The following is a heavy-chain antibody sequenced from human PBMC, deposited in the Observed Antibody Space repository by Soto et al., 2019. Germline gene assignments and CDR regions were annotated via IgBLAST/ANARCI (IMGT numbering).Heavy chain of an antibody. D-gene: IGHD6-13*01. Sequence: GGSLRLSCAASGFTFSSYAMSWVRQAPGKGLEWVSAISGSGYSTYYADSVKGRFTISRDNAKNSLYLQMNSLRAEDTAVYYCAREPTPGISSPSRLDPWGQGTLVTVSS. CDR2: ISGSGYST. J-gene: IGHJ5*02. V-gene: IGHV3-23*01. CDR3: AREPTPGISSPSRLDP. CDR1: GFTFSSYA.